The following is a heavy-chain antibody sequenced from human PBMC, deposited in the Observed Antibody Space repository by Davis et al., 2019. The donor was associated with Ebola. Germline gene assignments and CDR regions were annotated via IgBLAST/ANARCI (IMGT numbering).Heavy chain of an antibody. D-gene: IGHD6-19*01. CDR2: IDWDDDK. CDR1: GFSLSTSAVG. CDR3: AHERGRYTSDWPLFEY. V-gene: IGHV2-70*12. J-gene: IGHJ4*02. Sequence: SGPTLVKPTQTLTLTCTFSGFSLSTSAVGVGWIRQPPGKALEWIALIDWDDDKYYSTSLKTRLTISKDTSKNQVVLTMTNMDPVDTATYFCAHERGRYTSDWPLFEYWGQGILVTVSS.